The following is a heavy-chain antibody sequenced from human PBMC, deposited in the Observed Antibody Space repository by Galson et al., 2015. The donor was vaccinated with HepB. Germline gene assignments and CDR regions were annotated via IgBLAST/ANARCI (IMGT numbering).Heavy chain of an antibody. CDR2: ISAYNGNT. CDR3: ARDRILYHPYYGMDV. Sequence: SVKVSCKASGYTFTSYDINWVRQAPGQGLEWMGWISAYNGNTNYAQKLQGRVTMTTDTSTSTAYMKLRSLRSDDTAVYYCARDRILYHPYYGMDVWGQGTTVTVSS. J-gene: IGHJ6*02. CDR1: GYTFTSYD. D-gene: IGHD2-8*01. V-gene: IGHV1-18*01.